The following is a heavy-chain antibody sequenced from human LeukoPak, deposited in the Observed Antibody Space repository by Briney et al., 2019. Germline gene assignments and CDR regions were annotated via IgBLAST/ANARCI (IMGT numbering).Heavy chain of an antibody. V-gene: IGHV1-46*01. J-gene: IGHJ4*02. D-gene: IGHD6-19*01. CDR3: ARSIAVADDY. CDR1: GYTFTSYY. Sequence: ASVKVSCKASGYTFTSYYMHWLRQAPGQGLEWMGIINPSGGSTSYAQKFQGRVTMTRDTSTSTVYMELSSLRSEDTAVFYCARSIAVADDYWGQGTLVTVSS. CDR2: INPSGGST.